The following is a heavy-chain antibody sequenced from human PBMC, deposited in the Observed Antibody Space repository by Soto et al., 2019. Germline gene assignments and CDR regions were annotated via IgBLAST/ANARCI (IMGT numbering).Heavy chain of an antibody. J-gene: IGHJ2*01. CDR1: GGSISSSSYY. CDR3: ARGPYGSGSGEDFDL. CDR2: IYYSGST. Sequence: SETLSLTCTVSGGSISSSSYYWGWIRQPPGKGLEWIGSIYYSGSTYYNPSLKSRVAISVDTSKNQFSLKLSSVTAADTAVYYCARGPYGSGSGEDFDLWGRGTLVPVSS. V-gene: IGHV4-39*01. D-gene: IGHD3-10*01.